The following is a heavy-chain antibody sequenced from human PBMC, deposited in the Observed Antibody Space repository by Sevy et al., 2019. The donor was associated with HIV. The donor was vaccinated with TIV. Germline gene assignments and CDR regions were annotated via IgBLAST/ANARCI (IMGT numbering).Heavy chain of an antibody. CDR3: VRDKEVGASILDA. V-gene: IGHV3-7*03. CDR2: IKQDGSEA. D-gene: IGHD1-26*01. CDR1: GFNFRNFW. J-gene: IGHJ5*02. Sequence: GGCLRLSCVASGFNFRNFWMSWVRQAPGKGLESVADIKQDGSEAYYVDSVKGRFTISRDNAKNSLYLQMNSLRDEDTAMYFCVRDKEVGASILDAWGQGTPVNVSS.